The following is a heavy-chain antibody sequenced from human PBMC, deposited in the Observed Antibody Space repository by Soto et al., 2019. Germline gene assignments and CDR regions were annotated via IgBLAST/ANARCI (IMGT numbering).Heavy chain of an antibody. V-gene: IGHV3-23*01. CDR3: AKGTANWNFGYFDY. Sequence: PGGSLRLSCAASGFTFSSYAMTWVRQAPGKGLGWVSVIGGSGGGTYYADSVKGRFTISRDNSKNTLYLQMNSLRAEDTVVYYCAKGTANWNFGYFDYWGQGTLVTVSS. D-gene: IGHD1-7*01. CDR2: IGGSGGGT. CDR1: GFTFSSYA. J-gene: IGHJ4*02.